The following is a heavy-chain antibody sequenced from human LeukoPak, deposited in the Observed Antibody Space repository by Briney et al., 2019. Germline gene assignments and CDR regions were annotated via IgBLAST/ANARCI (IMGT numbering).Heavy chain of an antibody. D-gene: IGHD2-2*01. V-gene: IGHV1-2*02. CDR2: IKPNGDDT. CDR3: AKEEGISTSCPEK. CDR1: GYTFTGYY. J-gene: IGHJ4*02. Sequence: ASVKVSCKPSGYTFTGYYMHWVPHAPERGVEWLGCIKPNGDDTNYAQKFQGRVTMTRETSISTAYMELSRLGSDDTAVYYCAKEEGISTSCPEKWGQGTLVTVSS.